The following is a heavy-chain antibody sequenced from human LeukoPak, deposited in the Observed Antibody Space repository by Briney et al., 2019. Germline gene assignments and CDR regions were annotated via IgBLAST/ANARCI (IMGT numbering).Heavy chain of an antibody. Sequence: GESLKISFKGSGYSFTSYWIGWVRQMPGTGLEWMGIIYPGDSETIYSPSFQGQVAFSSDKSISTAYLQWSSLKASDTPMYYCARLVGGSLSSVDYWGQGTLVTVSS. CDR3: ARLVGGSLSSVDY. V-gene: IGHV5-51*01. D-gene: IGHD1-26*01. CDR2: IYPGDSET. J-gene: IGHJ4*02. CDR1: GYSFTSYW.